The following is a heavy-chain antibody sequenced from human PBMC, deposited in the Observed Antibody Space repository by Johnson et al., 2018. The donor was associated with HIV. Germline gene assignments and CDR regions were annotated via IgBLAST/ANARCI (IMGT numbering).Heavy chain of an antibody. Sequence: VQLVDSGGGVVRPGGSLRLSCAASGFTFDDYGMSWVRQAPGKGLEWVSGLDWNGGRQGYVESVKGRFPISRDNAKNSLYMEMTSLRAEDTALYYCARHQNYDSSGQGGGLDIWGQGTMVTVSS. D-gene: IGHD3-22*01. CDR2: LDWNGGRQ. V-gene: IGHV3-20*04. CDR1: GFTFDDYG. CDR3: ARHQNYDSSGQGGGLDI. J-gene: IGHJ3*02.